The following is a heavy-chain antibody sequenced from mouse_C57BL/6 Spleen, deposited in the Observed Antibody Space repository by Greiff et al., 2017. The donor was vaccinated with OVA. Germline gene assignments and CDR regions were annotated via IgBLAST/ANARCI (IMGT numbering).Heavy chain of an antibody. CDR3: ARWGTVVAAPYYFDY. J-gene: IGHJ2*01. D-gene: IGHD1-1*01. CDR1: GYTFTSYW. CDR2: IDPSDSYT. Sequence: VQLQQPGAELVMPGASVKLSCKASGYTFTSYWMHWVKQRHGQGLEWIGEIDPSDSYTNYNQKLKCKSTLTVDKSSSTAYMQLSSLTSEDSAVYYCARWGTVVAAPYYFDYWGQGTTLTVSS. V-gene: IGHV1-69*01.